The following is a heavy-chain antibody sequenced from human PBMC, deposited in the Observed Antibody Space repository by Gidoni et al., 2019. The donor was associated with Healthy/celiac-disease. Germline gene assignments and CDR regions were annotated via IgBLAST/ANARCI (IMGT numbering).Heavy chain of an antibody. V-gene: IGHV3-30*18. CDR1: GFTFSSYG. J-gene: IGHJ6*02. Sequence: QVQLVESGGGVVQPGRSLRLSCAASGFTFSSYGMHWVRQAPGKGLEWVAVISYDGSNKYYADSVKGRFTISRDNSKNTLYLQMNSLRAEDTAVYYCAKDRGGEWELLPNGMDVWGQGTTVTVSS. D-gene: IGHD1-26*01. CDR2: ISYDGSNK. CDR3: AKDRGGEWELLPNGMDV.